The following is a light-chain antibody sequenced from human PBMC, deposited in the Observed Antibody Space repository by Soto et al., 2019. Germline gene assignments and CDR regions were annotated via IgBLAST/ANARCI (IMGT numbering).Light chain of an antibody. CDR2: GAS. V-gene: IGKV3D-20*02. Sequence: EIVLTQSPGTLSLSPGERATLSCRASQSVNSNYLAWYQQKPGQGPRLLMYGASSRATGIPDRFSGSGSGTDFTLTISRLQSVHFAVYLCQQRSNWPPYTFGQGTKLEIK. CDR1: QSVNSNY. J-gene: IGKJ2*01. CDR3: QQRSNWPPYT.